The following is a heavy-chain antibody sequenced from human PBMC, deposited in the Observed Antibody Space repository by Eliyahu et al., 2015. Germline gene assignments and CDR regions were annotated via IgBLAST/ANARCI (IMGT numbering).Heavy chain of an antibody. V-gene: IGHV3-15*01. D-gene: IGHD2-2*02. J-gene: IGHJ6*02. Sequence: EVQLVESGGGLVKPGGSLRLSCAASGFTFSNAWMSWVRXAPGKGLEWVGRIKSKTDGGTTDYAAPVKGRFTISRDDSKNTLYLQMNSLKTEDTAVYYCTTTGYCSSTSCYTLGYYYYYGMDVWGQGTTVTVSS. CDR3: TTTGYCSSTSCYTLGYYYYYGMDV. CDR2: IKSKTDGGTT. CDR1: GFTFSNAW.